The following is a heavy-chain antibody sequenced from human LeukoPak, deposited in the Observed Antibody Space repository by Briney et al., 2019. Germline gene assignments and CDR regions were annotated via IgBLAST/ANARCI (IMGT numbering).Heavy chain of an antibody. V-gene: IGHV1-18*01. CDR2: ISAYNGNT. Sequence: ASVKVSCKASGYTFTSYGISWVRQAPEQGLESMGWISAYNGNTNYAQKLQGRVTMTTDTSTSTAYMELRSLRSDDTAVYYCAREWGYYDSTGAYHGVSWFDSWGQGTLVTVSS. CDR1: GYTFTSYG. J-gene: IGHJ5*01. D-gene: IGHD3-22*01. CDR3: AREWGYYDSTGAYHGVSWFDS.